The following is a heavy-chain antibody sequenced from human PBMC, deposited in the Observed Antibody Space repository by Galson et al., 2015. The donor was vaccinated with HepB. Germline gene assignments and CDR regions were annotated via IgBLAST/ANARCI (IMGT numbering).Heavy chain of an antibody. J-gene: IGHJ3*02. V-gene: IGHV4-39*01. CDR3: ARQRLVQGDAFDI. D-gene: IGHD6-19*01. Sequence: ETLSLTCTVSGGSISSSSYYWGWIRQPPGKGLEWIGSIYYSGSTYYNPSLKSRVTISVDTSKNQFSLKLSSVTAADTAVYYCARQRLVQGDAFDIWGQGTMVTVSS. CDR1: GGSISSSSYY. CDR2: IYYSGST.